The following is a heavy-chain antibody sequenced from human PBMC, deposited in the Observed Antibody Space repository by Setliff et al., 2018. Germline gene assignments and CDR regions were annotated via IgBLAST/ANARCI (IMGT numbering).Heavy chain of an antibody. D-gene: IGHD3-3*01. CDR3: ALRRGNEWRLVRWFDP. CDR2: VYWDGDQ. V-gene: IGHV2-5*02. J-gene: IGHJ5*02. CDR1: GFSLNTTGEG. Sequence: PTLVNPTQTLTLTCTFSGFSLNTTGEGVGWIRQPPGKALEWLALVYWDGDQRYSPSLNSRLSITKDSSKSQVFLTMTNMDPVDTATYYCALRRGNEWRLVRWFDPWGPGIQVTVSS.